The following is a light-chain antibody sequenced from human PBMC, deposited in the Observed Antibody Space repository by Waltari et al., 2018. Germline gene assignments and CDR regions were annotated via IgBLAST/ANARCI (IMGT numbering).Light chain of an antibody. CDR1: QSVLYNSNNKNY. CDR2: WAS. J-gene: IGKJ2*01. V-gene: IGKV4-1*01. CDR3: QQYYSTPPYT. Sequence: DIVMTQSTDSMAVSLGERATNTSKYSQSVLYNSNNKNYLAWYQQKPGQPPKLLIYWASTRESGVPDRFSGSGSGTDFTLTISSLQAEDVAVYYCQQYYSTPPYTFGQGTKLEIK.